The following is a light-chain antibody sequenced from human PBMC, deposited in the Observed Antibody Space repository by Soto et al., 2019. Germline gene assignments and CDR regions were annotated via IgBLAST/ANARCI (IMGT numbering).Light chain of an antibody. CDR2: GAS. J-gene: IGKJ5*01. Sequence: IRMAQSPSSPSACGGARLTITCRTSQSISIYFNWYQLKPGKAPNLLMYGASYLKSGVPTRFSGSGSGTDFTLTISSLQPEDFAIYYCQQTYTTPEITFGQGTRLEI. CDR3: QQTYTTPEIT. CDR1: QSISIY. V-gene: IGKV1-39*01.